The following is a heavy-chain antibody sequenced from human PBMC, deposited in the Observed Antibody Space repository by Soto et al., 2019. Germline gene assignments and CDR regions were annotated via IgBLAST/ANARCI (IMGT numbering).Heavy chain of an antibody. Sequence: EVQVVESGGGLVQPGGSLRLSCAASGFTFSSYWMSWFRQAPGKGLEWVANIKEDGSEKNYVDSVKGQFTISRDNAKNSLYLQMNSLRAEDTAVYYCARERYYYGSGDYWGQGTLVTVSS. D-gene: IGHD3-10*01. V-gene: IGHV3-7*01. CDR2: IKEDGSEK. CDR3: ARERYYYGSGDY. J-gene: IGHJ4*02. CDR1: GFTFSSYW.